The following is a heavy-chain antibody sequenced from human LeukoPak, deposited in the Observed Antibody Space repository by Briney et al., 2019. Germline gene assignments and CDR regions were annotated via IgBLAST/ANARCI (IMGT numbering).Heavy chain of an antibody. D-gene: IGHD3-10*01. CDR2: FDPEDGET. CDR1: GYTLTELS. Sequence: ASVKVSCKVSGYTLTELSMHWVRRAPGKGLEWMGGFDPEDGETIYAQKFQGRVTMTEDTSTDTAYMELSSLRSEDTAVYYCATSGPAMVRGVIKTFDYWGQGTLVTVSS. CDR3: ATSGPAMVRGVIKTFDY. V-gene: IGHV1-24*01. J-gene: IGHJ4*02.